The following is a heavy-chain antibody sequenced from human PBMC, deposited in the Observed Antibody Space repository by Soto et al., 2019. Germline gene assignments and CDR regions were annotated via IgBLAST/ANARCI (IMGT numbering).Heavy chain of an antibody. Sequence: QVQLVQSGAEVKKPGASVKVSCKASGYSFTSYDINWVRQATGQGLEWMGWMNPNSGNTGYAQKFQGRVTMTRNTSIIKAYMELSSLSSDDTAVYYSATANSSGYADYWGQGPLVTVSS. D-gene: IGHD5-18*01. CDR2: MNPNSGNT. J-gene: IGHJ4*02. CDR1: GYSFTSYD. V-gene: IGHV1-8*01. CDR3: ATANSSGYADY.